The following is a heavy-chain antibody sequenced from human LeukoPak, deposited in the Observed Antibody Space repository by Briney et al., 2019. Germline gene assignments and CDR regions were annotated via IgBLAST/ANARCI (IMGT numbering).Heavy chain of an antibody. CDR1: GFTFNSYS. D-gene: IGHD2-15*01. CDR2: ISSTGNFV. J-gene: IGHJ6*02. Sequence: GGSLRLSCAASGFTFNSYSMNWVRQAPGKGLEWVSSISSTGNFVQYADSVKGRFTISRDNARNSLYLQMDSLRGEDTAVYFCARVGCRGGSCSSRGDYYYGMDVWGQGTTVTVSS. V-gene: IGHV3-21*06. CDR3: ARVGCRGGSCSSRGDYYYGMDV.